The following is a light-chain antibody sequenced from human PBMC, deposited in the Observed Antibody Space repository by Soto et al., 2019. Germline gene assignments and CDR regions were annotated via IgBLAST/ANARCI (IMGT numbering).Light chain of an antibody. CDR3: AVWDPSLNGYV. CDR1: SSNIGSNT. V-gene: IGLV1-44*01. CDR2: SNN. J-gene: IGLJ1*01. Sequence: QSVLTQPPSASGTPGQRVTISCSGSSSNIGSNTVNWYQHLPRAAPKLLIQSNNQRPSGVPDRFSGSQSGTSASLAISGLQSEDEADYYCAVWDPSLNGYVFGTGTKLTVL.